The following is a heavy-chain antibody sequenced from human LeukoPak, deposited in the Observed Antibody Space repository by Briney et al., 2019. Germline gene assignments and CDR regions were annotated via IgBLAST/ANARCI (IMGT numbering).Heavy chain of an antibody. Sequence: TSETLSLTCSVSGGSITNYYWSWIRQSPGKGLEWIGFIYNTGRTNYNPSLQSRVTMSIDTSKNQFSLKLSSVTAADTAVYYCARQGALAIDYWGQGTLVTVSS. CDR1: GGSITNYY. J-gene: IGHJ4*02. D-gene: IGHD6-13*01. CDR3: ARQGALAIDY. V-gene: IGHV4-59*08. CDR2: IYNTGRT.